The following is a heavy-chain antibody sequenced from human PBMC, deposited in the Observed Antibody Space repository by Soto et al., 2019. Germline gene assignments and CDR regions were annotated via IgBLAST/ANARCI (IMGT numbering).Heavy chain of an antibody. D-gene: IGHD2-2*01. Sequence: GESLKISCTGIGYAFTSYWIAWVRQMPGKGLEWVGIIYPGDSDTRYSPSFQGQVTISVDKSITTAYLQWSTLKASDTAMYYCARGYCATTICDPWFDPWGQGTLVTVSS. CDR2: IYPGDSDT. V-gene: IGHV5-51*01. CDR1: GYAFTSYW. CDR3: ARGYCATTICDPWFDP. J-gene: IGHJ5*02.